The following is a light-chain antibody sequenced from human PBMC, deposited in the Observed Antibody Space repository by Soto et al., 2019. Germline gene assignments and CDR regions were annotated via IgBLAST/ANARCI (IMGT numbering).Light chain of an antibody. J-gene: IGKJ1*01. CDR1: QSVSSNY. Sequence: EIVLTQSPGTLSLSPGERATLSCRASQSVSSNYLAWYQQKPGQAPRLPIYGASSRATGIPDRFSGSGSGTDFTLTISRLEPEDFAVYYCQQYGSSPRTFGQGTKVEIK. CDR3: QQYGSSPRT. V-gene: IGKV3-20*01. CDR2: GAS.